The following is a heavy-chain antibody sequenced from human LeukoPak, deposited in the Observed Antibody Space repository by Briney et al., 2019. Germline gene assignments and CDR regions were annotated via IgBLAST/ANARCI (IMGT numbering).Heavy chain of an antibody. D-gene: IGHD6-19*01. J-gene: IGHJ4*02. V-gene: IGHV3-23*01. Sequence: GGSLRLSCAASGFTFSSYAMSWVRQAPGKGLEWVSVISGGGTSTYYADSVKGRLTISKDNSRNTLYLQMNSLRAEDTAVYYCAKTFLAVDNPIDYWGQGTLVTVSS. CDR2: ISGGGTST. CDR1: GFTFSSYA. CDR3: AKTFLAVDNPIDY.